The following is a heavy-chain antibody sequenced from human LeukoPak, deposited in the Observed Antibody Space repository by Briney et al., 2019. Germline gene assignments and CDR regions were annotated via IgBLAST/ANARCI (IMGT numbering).Heavy chain of an antibody. CDR3: ARVNYDILTGYYIPHAFDI. CDR2: ITAYNGNT. D-gene: IGHD3-9*01. Sequence: GASVKVSCKTSGYSFITYGISWVRQAPGQGLEWMGWITAYNGNTKSAQKLQDRVTMTTDTSTSTAYMELRSLRSDDTAAYYCARVNYDILTGYYIPHAFDIWGQGTMVTVSS. J-gene: IGHJ3*02. V-gene: IGHV1-18*01. CDR1: GYSFITYG.